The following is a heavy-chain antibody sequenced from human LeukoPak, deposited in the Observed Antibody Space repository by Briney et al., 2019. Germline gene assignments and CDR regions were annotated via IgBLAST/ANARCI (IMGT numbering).Heavy chain of an antibody. CDR1: GFSLSTRGVG. Sequence: SGPTLVNPTQTPTLTYPSPGFSLSTRGVGVGWIRQPPGKALALLALISWDGDKRYSPSLKSRLTITKDTSKNQVVLTMTNMDPVDTATYYCAHRGCSGGSCYSRGHYYYYYYMDVWGKGTTVTVSS. D-gene: IGHD2-15*01. J-gene: IGHJ6*03. CDR3: AHRGCSGGSCYSRGHYYYYYYMDV. CDR2: ISWDGDK. V-gene: IGHV2-5*02.